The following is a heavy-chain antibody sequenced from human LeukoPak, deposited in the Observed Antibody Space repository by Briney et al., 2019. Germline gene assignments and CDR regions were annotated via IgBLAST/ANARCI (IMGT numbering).Heavy chain of an antibody. J-gene: IGHJ4*02. V-gene: IGHV3-66*01. Sequence: PGGSLRLSCAASGFTVSNNSMSWVRQAPGKGLVWVSVIYTGGTTYYADSVKGRFTISRDNSKNTLYLQMNSLRAEDTAVYYCARDVAAPGGVYFDYWGQGTLVAVSS. CDR2: IYTGGTT. CDR1: GFTVSNNS. D-gene: IGHD3-16*01. CDR3: ARDVAAPGGVYFDY.